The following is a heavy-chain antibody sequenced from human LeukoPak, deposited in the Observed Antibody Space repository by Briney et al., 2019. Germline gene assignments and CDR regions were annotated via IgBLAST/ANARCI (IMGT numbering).Heavy chain of an antibody. CDR3: ARALREWLLSYWFDP. CDR2: MNPNSGNT. J-gene: IGHJ5*02. Sequence: ASVKVSCKASGYTFTSYDINWVRQASGQGLEWMGWMNPNSGNTGYAQKFQGRITMTRNTSISTAYMELSSLRSEDTAVYYCARALREWLLSYWFDPWGQGTLVTVSS. CDR1: GYTFTSYD. V-gene: IGHV1-8*01. D-gene: IGHD3-3*01.